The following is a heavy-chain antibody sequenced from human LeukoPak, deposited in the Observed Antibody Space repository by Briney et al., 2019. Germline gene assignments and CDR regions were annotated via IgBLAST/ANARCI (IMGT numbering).Heavy chain of an antibody. J-gene: IGHJ4*02. V-gene: IGHV1-24*01. CDR1: GYTLTALS. D-gene: IGHD5-24*01. CDR2: FDPEDGET. Sequence: ASVKVSCKVSGYTLTALSMHWVRQAPGKGLEWMGGFDPEDGETIYAQKFQGRVTMTEDTSTDTAYMELSSLRSEDTAVYYCATGGGGDGYLQADLDYWGQGTLVTVSS. CDR3: ATGGGGDGYLQADLDY.